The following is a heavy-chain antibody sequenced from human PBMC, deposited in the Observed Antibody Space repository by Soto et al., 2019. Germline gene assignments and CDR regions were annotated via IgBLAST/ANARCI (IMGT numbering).Heavy chain of an antibody. J-gene: IGHJ4*02. Sequence: EVQLLESGGGLVQPGGSLRLSCAASGFTFSSYAMSCVRQAPGKGLEWVSAISGSGGSTYYADSVKGRFTISRDNSKNTLYLQMNSLRAEDTAVYYCAKDEGYGDYGVGYFDYWGQGTLVTVSS. D-gene: IGHD4-17*01. CDR3: AKDEGYGDYGVGYFDY. CDR2: ISGSGGST. V-gene: IGHV3-23*01. CDR1: GFTFSSYA.